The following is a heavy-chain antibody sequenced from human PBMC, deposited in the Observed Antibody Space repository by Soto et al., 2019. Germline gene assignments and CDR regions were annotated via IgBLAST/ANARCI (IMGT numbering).Heavy chain of an antibody. CDR2: IYYSGST. Sequence: LSLTCTVSGGSISSGGYYWILIRQHPGQGLEWIGYIYYSGSTYYNPSLKSRVTISVDTSKNQFSLKLSSVTAADTAVYYCASVVVGYCSGGSCYYFDYWGQGTLVTVSS. J-gene: IGHJ4*02. CDR1: GGSISSGGYY. V-gene: IGHV4-31*03. CDR3: ASVVVGYCSGGSCYYFDY. D-gene: IGHD2-15*01.